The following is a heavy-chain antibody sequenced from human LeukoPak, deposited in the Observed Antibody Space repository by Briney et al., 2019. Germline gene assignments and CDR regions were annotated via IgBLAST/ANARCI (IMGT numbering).Heavy chain of an antibody. D-gene: IGHD3-9*01. CDR3: ARDNDWAFDY. V-gene: IGHV3-48*02. Sequence: GGSLRLSCAASGFTFSSYGMHWVRQAPGKGLEWVSYINHNGETIFYPDFVKGRFTISRDNAKNSLHLQMNSLRDEDTAVYYCARDNDWAFDYWGQGTLVTVSS. J-gene: IGHJ4*02. CDR2: INHNGETI. CDR1: GFTFSSYG.